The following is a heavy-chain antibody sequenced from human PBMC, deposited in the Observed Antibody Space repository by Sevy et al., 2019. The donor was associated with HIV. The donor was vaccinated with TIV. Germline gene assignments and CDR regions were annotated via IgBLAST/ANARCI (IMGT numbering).Heavy chain of an antibody. D-gene: IGHD3-10*01. V-gene: IGHV4-34*01. CDR1: GGSFSGYC. CDR3: ARSGGKHDAFDI. CDR2: INHSGST. J-gene: IGHJ3*02. Sequence: SETLSLTCAVYGGSFSGYCWSWIRQPPGKGLEWIGEINHSGSTNYNPSLKSRVTISVDTSKNQFSLKLSSVTAADTAVYYCARSGGKHDAFDIWGQGTMVTVSS.